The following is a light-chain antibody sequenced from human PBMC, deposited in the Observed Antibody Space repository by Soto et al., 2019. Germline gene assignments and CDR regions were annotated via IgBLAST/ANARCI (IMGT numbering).Light chain of an antibody. J-gene: IGKJ1*01. CDR3: QQSFNMPWT. CDR1: QSTSTN. CDR2: RAS. Sequence: DIQLTHSPSSLPASVGDRVTISCRASQSTSTNLNWYQQKPGTAPRLLISRASSVKSGVPPRFSGSGSGRDSTLTISSLRPEDIGTYFCQQSFNMPWTFGPGTKVDIK. V-gene: IGKV1-39*01.